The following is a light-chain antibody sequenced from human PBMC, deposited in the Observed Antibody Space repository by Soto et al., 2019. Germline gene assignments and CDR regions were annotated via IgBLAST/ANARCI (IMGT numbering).Light chain of an antibody. Sequence: EIVLTQSPGTLSLSPGESATLSCRASESISSTSLAWYQQKPGQAPRLLIYGTSSRATDIPGRFTGSGSGTDFTLTIRRLEPEDFAVYYCHQYGLPPLTFGGGTKV. J-gene: IGKJ4*01. V-gene: IGKV3-20*01. CDR1: ESISSTS. CDR3: HQYGLPPLT. CDR2: GTS.